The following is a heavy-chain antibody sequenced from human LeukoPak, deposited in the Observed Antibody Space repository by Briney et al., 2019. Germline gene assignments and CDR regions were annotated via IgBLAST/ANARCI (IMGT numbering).Heavy chain of an antibody. J-gene: IGHJ6*03. V-gene: IGHV3-48*03. CDR1: GFTFSSYE. CDR3: ARRTIYIAAAGLYYYYYMDV. Sequence: GGSLRLACAATGFTFSSYEMNWVRQAPGPGLEWVSYISSSGSTIYYADAVKGRFTISRDNAKNSLYLQMNSLGAEDTAVYYCARRTIYIAAAGLYYYYYMDVWGKGTTVTVSS. CDR2: ISSSGSTI. D-gene: IGHD6-13*01.